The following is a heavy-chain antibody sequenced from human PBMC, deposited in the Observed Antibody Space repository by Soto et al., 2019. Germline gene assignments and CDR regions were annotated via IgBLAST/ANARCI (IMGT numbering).Heavy chain of an antibody. J-gene: IGHJ6*02. Sequence: QVQLVQSGAEVKKPGASVKVSCKASGYTFTSYDINWVRQATGQGLEWMGWMNPNSGNTGYAQKFQGRVTMTRNTSISTDYMELSSLRSEDTAVYYCASSGWPRLGMDVWGQGTTVTVSS. V-gene: IGHV1-8*01. CDR2: MNPNSGNT. CDR1: GYTFTSYD. D-gene: IGHD6-19*01. CDR3: ASSGWPRLGMDV.